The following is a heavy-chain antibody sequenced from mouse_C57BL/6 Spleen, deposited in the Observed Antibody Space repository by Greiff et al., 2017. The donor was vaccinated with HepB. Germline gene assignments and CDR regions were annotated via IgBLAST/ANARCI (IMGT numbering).Heavy chain of an antibody. Sequence: VQLQQPGAELVMPGASVKLSCKASGYTFTSYWMHWVKQRPGQGLEWIGEIDPSDSYTNYNQKFKGKSTLTVDKSSSTAYMQLSSLTSEDSAVYYCARGYDGYYDAMDYWGQGTSVTVSS. CDR1: GYTFTSYW. D-gene: IGHD2-3*01. V-gene: IGHV1-69*01. CDR2: IDPSDSYT. J-gene: IGHJ4*01. CDR3: ARGYDGYYDAMDY.